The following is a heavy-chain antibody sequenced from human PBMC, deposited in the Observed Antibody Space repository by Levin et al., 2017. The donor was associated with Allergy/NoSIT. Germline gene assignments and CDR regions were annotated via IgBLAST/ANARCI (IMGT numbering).Heavy chain of an antibody. D-gene: IGHD5-12*01. J-gene: IGHJ4*02. Sequence: GGSLRLSCAASGFTFSSYAMIWVRQAPGKGLECVSAISESGGRTYYADSVEGRFTISRDNSKNTLYLEMNSLRAEDTAIYYCAKDISLGYSGYGGDYWGQGTLVTVSS. CDR1: GFTFSSYA. CDR2: ISESGGRT. CDR3: AKDISLGYSGYGGDY. V-gene: IGHV3-23*01.